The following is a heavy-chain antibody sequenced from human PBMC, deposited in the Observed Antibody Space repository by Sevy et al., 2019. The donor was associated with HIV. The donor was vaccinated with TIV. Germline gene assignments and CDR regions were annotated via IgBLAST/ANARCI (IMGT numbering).Heavy chain of an antibody. V-gene: IGHV4-59*01. Sequence: SETLSLTCTVSGGSISSYYWSWIRQPPGKGLEWIGYIYYSGSTNYNPSLKSRVTISVDTSKNQFSLKLNSVTAADTAVYYCARDHGYCSGGSCYLHFDYWGQRTLVTVSS. J-gene: IGHJ4*02. D-gene: IGHD2-15*01. CDR2: IYYSGST. CDR3: ARDHGYCSGGSCYLHFDY. CDR1: GGSISSYY.